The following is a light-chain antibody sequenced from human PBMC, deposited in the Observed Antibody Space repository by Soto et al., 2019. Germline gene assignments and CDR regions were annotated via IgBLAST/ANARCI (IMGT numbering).Light chain of an antibody. V-gene: IGKV1-33*01. Sequence: DVQMTQSPSSLSASVVDGFTITFQASQNINNYLNWYQQKPGRAPKLLIYDASNLEAGVPSRFRGSGSGADFTFTISRLQPEDIATYYCQQYENLPTFGQGTRLEIK. CDR1: QNINNY. CDR3: QQYENLPT. CDR2: DAS. J-gene: IGKJ5*01.